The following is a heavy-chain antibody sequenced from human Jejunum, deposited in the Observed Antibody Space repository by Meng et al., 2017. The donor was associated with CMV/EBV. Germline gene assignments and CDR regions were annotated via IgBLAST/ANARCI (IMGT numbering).Heavy chain of an antibody. CDR2: ISWSSGVT. CDR3: ARSTRGYFDITGYFDY. D-gene: IGHD3-22*01. V-gene: IGHV3-9*01. J-gene: IGHJ4*02. Sequence: FNVYAMHWVRQAPGKGLEWVSGISWSSGVTGYADSVKGRFTISRDNAKNSLYLQMNSLRPEDTAVYYCARSTRGYFDITGYFDYWGQGALVTVSS. CDR1: FNVYA.